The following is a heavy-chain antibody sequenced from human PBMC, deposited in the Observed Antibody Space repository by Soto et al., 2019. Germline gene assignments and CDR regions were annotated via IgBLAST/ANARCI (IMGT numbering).Heavy chain of an antibody. J-gene: IGHJ6*02. CDR2: ISGSGGST. V-gene: IGHV3-23*01. Sequence: GGSLRLSCAASGFTFSSYAMSWVRQAPGKGLEWVSAISGSGGSTYYADSVKGRFTISRDNSKNTLYLQMNSLRAEDTAVYYCAKKGGGYYYYYGMDVWGQGTTVTVSS. CDR1: GFTFSSYA. D-gene: IGHD2-15*01. CDR3: AKKGGGYYYYYGMDV.